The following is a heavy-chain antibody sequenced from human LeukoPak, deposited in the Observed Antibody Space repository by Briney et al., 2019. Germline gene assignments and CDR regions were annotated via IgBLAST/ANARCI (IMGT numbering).Heavy chain of an antibody. CDR2: IYYSGST. CDR3: ARLPNYYGSGSYYLDV. CDR1: GGSISSSSYY. Sequence: PSETLSLTCTVSGGSISSSSYYWGWIRQPLGKGLEWFGSIYYSGSTYYNPSLKSRVTISVDTSKNQFSLKLSSVTAADTAVYYCARLPNYYGSGSYYLDVWGKGTTVTVSS. D-gene: IGHD3-10*01. V-gene: IGHV4-39*01. J-gene: IGHJ6*03.